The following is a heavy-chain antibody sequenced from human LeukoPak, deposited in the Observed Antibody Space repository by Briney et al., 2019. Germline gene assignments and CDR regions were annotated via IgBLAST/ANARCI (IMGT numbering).Heavy chain of an antibody. Sequence: ASVKVSCKASGGTFSSYAISWVRQAHGQGLEWMGGIIPIFGTANYAQKFQGRVTITTDESTSTAYMELSSLRSEDTAVYYCARGSGGVWFGELHHYFDYWGQGTLVTVSS. V-gene: IGHV1-69*05. J-gene: IGHJ4*02. CDR1: GGTFSSYA. CDR2: IIPIFGTA. D-gene: IGHD3-10*01. CDR3: ARGSGGVWFGELHHYFDY.